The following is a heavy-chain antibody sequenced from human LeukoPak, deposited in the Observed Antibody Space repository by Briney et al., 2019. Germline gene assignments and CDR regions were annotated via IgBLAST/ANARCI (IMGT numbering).Heavy chain of an antibody. CDR2: ISAYSGNT. CDR3: ARDRSINGYSSGWDLLDTFDI. J-gene: IGHJ3*02. D-gene: IGHD6-19*01. CDR1: GYTFTSYG. Sequence: ASVKVSCKASGYTFTSYGISWVRQAPGQGLEWMGWISAYSGNTNYAQKLQGGVTMTTDTSTSTAYMELRSLRSDDTAVYYCARDRSINGYSSGWDLLDTFDIWGQGTMVTVSS. V-gene: IGHV1-18*01.